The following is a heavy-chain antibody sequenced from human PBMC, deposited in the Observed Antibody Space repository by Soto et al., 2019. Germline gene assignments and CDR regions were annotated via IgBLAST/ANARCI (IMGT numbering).Heavy chain of an antibody. Sequence: GGSLRLSCAASGFTFSSCAMTWVRQAPGKGLEWVSAISGSGGSTYYADSVKGRFTISRDNSKNTLYLQMNSLRAEDTAVYYCAKDGPQYYYDSSGNYFDYWGQGTLVTVSS. CDR1: GFTFSSCA. J-gene: IGHJ4*02. D-gene: IGHD3-22*01. CDR2: ISGSGGST. V-gene: IGHV3-23*01. CDR3: AKDGPQYYYDSSGNYFDY.